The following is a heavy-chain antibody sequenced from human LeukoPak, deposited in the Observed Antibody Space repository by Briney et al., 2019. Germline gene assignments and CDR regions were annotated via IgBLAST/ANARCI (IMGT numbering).Heavy chain of an antibody. CDR2: ISGSGGST. CDR3: AKQTRDSSSWSFDY. V-gene: IGHV3-23*01. CDR1: GFTFSSYA. J-gene: IGHJ4*02. D-gene: IGHD6-13*01. Sequence: PGASLRLSCAASGFTFSSYAMSWVRQAPGKGLEWVSAISGSGGSTYYADSVKGLFTISRDNSKNTLYLQMNSLRAEDTAVYYCAKQTRDSSSWSFDYWGQGTLVTVSS.